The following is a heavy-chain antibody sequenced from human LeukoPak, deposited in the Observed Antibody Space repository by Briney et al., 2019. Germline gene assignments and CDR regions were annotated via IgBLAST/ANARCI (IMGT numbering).Heavy chain of an antibody. CDR3: TRRGSGYHSGQIDY. J-gene: IGHJ4*02. V-gene: IGHV3-73*01. Sequence: GGSLRLACAASGFTFSGSAMHWVRQASGKGLEWVGRIRSKANSYATAYAASVKGRFTISRDDSKNTAYLQMNSLKTEDTAVYYCTRRGSGYHSGQIDYWGQGTLVTVSS. CDR1: GFTFSGSA. CDR2: IRSKANSYAT. D-gene: IGHD5-12*01.